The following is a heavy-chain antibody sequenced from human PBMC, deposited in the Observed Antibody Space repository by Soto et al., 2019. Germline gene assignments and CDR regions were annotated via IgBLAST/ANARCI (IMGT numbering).Heavy chain of an antibody. CDR1: GGSISSYY. Sequence: SETLSLTCTVSGGSISSYYWSWIRQPPGKGLEWIGYIYYSGSTNYNPSLKSRVTISVDRSKNQFSLKLSSVTAADTAVDYCARRYGGNFDYWGKGTLVTVYS. CDR2: IYYSGST. CDR3: ARRYGGNFDY. V-gene: IGHV4-59*01. J-gene: IGHJ4*02. D-gene: IGHD1-26*01.